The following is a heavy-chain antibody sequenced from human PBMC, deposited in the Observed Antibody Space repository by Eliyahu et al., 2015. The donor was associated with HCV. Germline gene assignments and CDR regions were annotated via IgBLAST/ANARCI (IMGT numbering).Heavy chain of an antibody. J-gene: IGHJ4*02. V-gene: IGHV3-23*01. CDR2: IRGSDDST. Sequence: EVQLLESGGGLVQSGGSLRLSCAASGFPFSSYAMTWVRQAPGKGLEWVSVIRGSDDSTYYADSVKGRFTISRDKSKNTVYLQMNSLRAEDTALYYCAKDLYGDYGGIDYWGQGTLVTVSS. D-gene: IGHD4-17*01. CDR1: GFPFSSYA. CDR3: AKDLYGDYGGIDY.